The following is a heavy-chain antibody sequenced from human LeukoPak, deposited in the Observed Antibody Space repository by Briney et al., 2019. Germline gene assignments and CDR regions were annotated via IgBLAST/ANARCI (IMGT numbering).Heavy chain of an antibody. J-gene: IGHJ4*02. D-gene: IGHD5-12*01. Sequence: SSETLSLTCAVYGGSFSGYYWSWIRQPPGKGLEWIGEINHSGSTNYNPSLKSRVTISVDTSKNQFSLKLSSATAADTAVYYCARGRRNMVKWLRLTSDYYFDYWGQGTLVTVSS. CDR1: GGSFSGYY. CDR3: ARGRRNMVKWLRLTSDYYFDY. CDR2: INHSGST. V-gene: IGHV4-34*01.